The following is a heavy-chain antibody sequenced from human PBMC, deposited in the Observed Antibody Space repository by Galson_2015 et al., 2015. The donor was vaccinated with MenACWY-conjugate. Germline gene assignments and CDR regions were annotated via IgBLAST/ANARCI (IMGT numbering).Heavy chain of an antibody. D-gene: IGHD5-18*01. Sequence: SVKVSCKASGGTFSSYAISWVRQAPGQGLEWMGGIIPIFGTANYAQKFQGRVTITADASTSTAYMELSSLRSEDTAVYYCASGPDTAMVTHYYYMDVWGKGTTVTVSS. CDR2: IIPIFGTA. CDR1: GGTFSSYA. CDR3: ASGPDTAMVTHYYYMDV. V-gene: IGHV1-69*13. J-gene: IGHJ6*03.